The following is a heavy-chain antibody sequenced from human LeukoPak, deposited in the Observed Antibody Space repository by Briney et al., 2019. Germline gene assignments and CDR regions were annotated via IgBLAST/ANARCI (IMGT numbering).Heavy chain of an antibody. Sequence: SETLSLTCTVSGGSISSSSYYWSWIRQPAGKGLEWIGRIYTSGSTNYNPSLKSRVTMSVDTSKNQFSLKLSSVTAADTAVYYCARAGYSGYPTGADYWGQGTLVTVSS. J-gene: IGHJ4*02. CDR3: ARAGYSGYPTGADY. D-gene: IGHD5-12*01. CDR1: GGSISSSSYY. V-gene: IGHV4-61*02. CDR2: IYTSGST.